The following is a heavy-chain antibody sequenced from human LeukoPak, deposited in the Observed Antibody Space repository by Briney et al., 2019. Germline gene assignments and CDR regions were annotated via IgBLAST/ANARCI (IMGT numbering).Heavy chain of an antibody. J-gene: IGHJ6*04. CDR2: ISSSSSYI. D-gene: IGHD2-2*01. CDR3: ARDGDIVVVPAAIRYYYYGMDV. V-gene: IGHV3-21*01. CDR1: GFTFSSYS. Sequence: GGSLRLSCAASGFTFSSYSMNWVRQAPGKGLEWVSSISSSSSYIYYADSVKGRFTISRDNAKNSLYLQMNSLRAEDRAVYYCARDGDIVVVPAAIRYYYYGMDVWGKGTTVTVSS.